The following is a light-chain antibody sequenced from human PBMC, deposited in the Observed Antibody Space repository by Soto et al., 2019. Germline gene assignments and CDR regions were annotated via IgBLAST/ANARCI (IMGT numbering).Light chain of an antibody. V-gene: IGKV1-39*01. CDR3: QQSYSTLT. CDR2: AAS. CDR1: QSLSTY. J-gene: IGKJ3*01. Sequence: DIQMTQSPSSLSASVGDRVTITCRASQSLSTYLNWYQQKPGKAPKLLIYAASSLQSGVPSRFSGSGSGTDFTLTISSLQPEDFATYYCQQSYSTLTFGPGNKVDI.